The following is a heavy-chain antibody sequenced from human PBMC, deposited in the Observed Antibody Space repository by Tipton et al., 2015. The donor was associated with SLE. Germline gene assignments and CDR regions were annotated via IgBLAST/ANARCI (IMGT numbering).Heavy chain of an antibody. D-gene: IGHD4-23*01. Sequence: TLSLTCTVSGGSISSSSYYWGWIRQPPGKGLEWIGSIYYSGSTYYNPSLKSRVTISVDTSKNQFSLKLSSVTAADTAVYYCARQVGNLDYYYYGMDVWGQGTTVTVSS. V-gene: IGHV4-39*01. CDR1: GGSISSSSYY. J-gene: IGHJ6*02. CDR2: IYYSGST. CDR3: ARQVGNLDYYYYGMDV.